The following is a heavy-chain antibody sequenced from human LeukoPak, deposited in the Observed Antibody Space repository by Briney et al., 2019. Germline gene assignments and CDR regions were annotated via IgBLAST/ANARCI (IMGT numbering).Heavy chain of an antibody. D-gene: IGHD6-19*01. V-gene: IGHV3-48*03. J-gene: IGHJ3*02. CDR1: GFTFSSYD. Sequence: PGGSLRLSCAASGFTFSSYDMNWVRQAPGKGLEWVSYISSSGSTIYYADSVKCRFTISRENAKNSLYLQMNSLRAEDTAVYYCARNLMGYSSGWYLGAFDIWGQGTMVTVSS. CDR2: ISSSGSTI. CDR3: ARNLMGYSSGWYLGAFDI.